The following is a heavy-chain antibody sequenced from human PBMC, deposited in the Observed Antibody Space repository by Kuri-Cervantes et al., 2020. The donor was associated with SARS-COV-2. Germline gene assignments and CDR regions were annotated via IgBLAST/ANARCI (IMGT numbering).Heavy chain of an antibody. J-gene: IGHJ3*01. CDR2: IYYSGST. CDR3: ARPLAGGTGSSDAFDF. CDR1: GGSISSSSYY. D-gene: IGHD3-10*01. V-gene: IGHV4-39*01. Sequence: ESLKISCTVSGGSISSSSYYWGWIRQPPGKGLEWIGSIYYSGSTYYNPSLKSRVTISVDTSQNLFSLELTSVSAADTAVYYCARPLAGGTGSSDAFDFWGQGTLVTVSS.